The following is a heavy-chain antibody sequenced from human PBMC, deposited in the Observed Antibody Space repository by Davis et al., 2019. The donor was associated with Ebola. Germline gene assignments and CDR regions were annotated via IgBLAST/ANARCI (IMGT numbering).Heavy chain of an antibody. CDR1: GFTFSNVW. D-gene: IGHD3-10*01. V-gene: IGHV3-15*01. CDR2: VKSKTDGGTT. J-gene: IGHJ6*02. CDR3: ATWSGAV. Sequence: GESLKISCAAPGFTFSNVWMTWVRQAPGKGLECVGRVKSKTDGGTTDYAAPVKGRFTISRDDSRNTLYLQMNSLQTEDTAVYYCATWSGAVWGQGTTVTVSS.